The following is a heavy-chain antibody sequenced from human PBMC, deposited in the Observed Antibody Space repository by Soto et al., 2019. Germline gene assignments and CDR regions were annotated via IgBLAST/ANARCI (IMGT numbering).Heavy chain of an antibody. CDR2: INAGNGNT. CDR1: GYTFTSYA. J-gene: IGHJ6*02. D-gene: IGHD3-10*01. Sequence: ASVKVSCKASGYTFTSYAMHWVRQAPGQRLEWMGWINAGNGNTKYSQKFQGRVTITRDTSASTAYMELSSLRSEDTAVYYCARSSVRGVIPHYYGMDVWGQGTTVTVSS. CDR3: ARSSVRGVIPHYYGMDV. V-gene: IGHV1-3*01.